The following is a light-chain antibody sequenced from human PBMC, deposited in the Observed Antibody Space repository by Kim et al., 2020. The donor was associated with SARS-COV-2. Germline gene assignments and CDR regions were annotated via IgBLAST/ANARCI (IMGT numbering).Light chain of an antibody. CDR1: QNIYSG. CDR2: KAS. J-gene: IGKJ1*01. CDR3: QQYNTGGT. Sequence: DIQMTQSPSTLSASIGDRVTITCRASQNIYSGLAWYQQKPGKAPKLLISKASSLESGVPPRFGGSGSGTEFTLTISSLQPDDFGTYYCQQYNTGGTFGQGTKVDIK. V-gene: IGKV1-5*03.